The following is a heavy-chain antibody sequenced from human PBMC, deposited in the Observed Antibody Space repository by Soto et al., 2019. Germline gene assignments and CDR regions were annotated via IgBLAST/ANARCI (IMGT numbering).Heavy chain of an antibody. V-gene: IGHV3-30*18. CDR2: ISYDGSNK. J-gene: IGHJ4*02. D-gene: IGHD6-19*01. CDR3: AKESGYSSGWRFDY. CDR1: GFTFSSYG. Sequence: QVQLVESGGGVVQPGRSLRLSCAASGFTFSSYGMHWVRQAPGKGLEWVAVISYDGSNKYYADSVKGRFTISRDNSKNTLYLQMNSLRAEDTAVYYCAKESGYSSGWRFDYWGQGTLVTVSS.